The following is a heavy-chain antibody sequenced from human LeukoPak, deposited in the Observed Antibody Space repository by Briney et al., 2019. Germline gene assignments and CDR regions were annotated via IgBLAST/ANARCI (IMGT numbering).Heavy chain of an antibody. J-gene: IGHJ4*02. D-gene: IGHD3-16*01. CDR3: ASGGVGYFDY. Sequence: WASVKVSCKASGGTFSSYAISWVRQAPGQGLEWMGGIIPIFGTANYAQKFQGRVTITADESTSTAYMELSSLRSEDTAVYYCASGGVGYFDYWGQGTLVTVSS. V-gene: IGHV1-69*13. CDR2: IIPIFGTA. CDR1: GGTFSSYA.